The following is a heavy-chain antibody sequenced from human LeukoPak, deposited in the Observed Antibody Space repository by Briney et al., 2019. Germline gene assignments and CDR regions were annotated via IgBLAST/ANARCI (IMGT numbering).Heavy chain of an antibody. V-gene: IGHV4-4*07. CDR1: GGSISSYY. J-gene: IGHJ5*02. D-gene: IGHD3-22*01. Sequence: KSSETLSLTCTVSGGSISSYYWSWIQQPAGKGLEWIGRIYTSGSTYYNPSLKSRVTISVDTSKNQFSLKLSSVTAADTAVYYCARHGTEYYYDSSGYYGAGPFDPWGQGTLVTVSS. CDR2: IYTSGST. CDR3: ARHGTEYYYDSSGYYGAGPFDP.